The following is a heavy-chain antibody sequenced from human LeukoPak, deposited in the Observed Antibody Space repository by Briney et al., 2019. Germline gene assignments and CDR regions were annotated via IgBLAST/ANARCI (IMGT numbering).Heavy chain of an antibody. CDR1: GGTFSSYA. CDR3: ANVTAASL. D-gene: IGHD6-13*01. V-gene: IGHV1-69*04. Sequence: SVKVSCKASGGTFSSYAISWVRQAPGQGLEWMGRIIPIFGIANYAQKFQGRVTITADKSTSTAYMELSSLRSEDTAVYYCANVTAASLWGQGTLVTVSS. J-gene: IGHJ4*02. CDR2: IIPIFGIA.